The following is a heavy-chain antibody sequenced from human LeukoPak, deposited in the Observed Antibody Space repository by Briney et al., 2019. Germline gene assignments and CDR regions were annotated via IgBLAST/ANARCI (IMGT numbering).Heavy chain of an antibody. J-gene: IGHJ4*02. Sequence: VGSLRLSCAASGFTFNDYAMHWVRQAPGKGLEWVALISHDGTNKYYAESVRGRFTISRDNSRNTLYLYMNSLRDADTTVYYCALTVIGVVYYFDNCGQGTLVTVSS. D-gene: IGHD2-21*01. V-gene: IGHV3-30*04. CDR2: ISHDGTNK. CDR3: ALTVIGVVYYFDN. CDR1: GFTFNDYA.